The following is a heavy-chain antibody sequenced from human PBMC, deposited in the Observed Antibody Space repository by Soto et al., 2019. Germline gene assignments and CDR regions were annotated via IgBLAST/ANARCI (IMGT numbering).Heavy chain of an antibody. J-gene: IGHJ4*02. CDR2: INGGGSTT. V-gene: IGHV3-74*01. CDR3: ARVVAHYNGSYRTIDY. D-gene: IGHD1-26*01. CDR1: GFTSSAYW. Sequence: QPGGSLRLSCAASGFTSSAYWMYWVRQAPGKGLVWVSRINGGGSTTSYANSVKGRFTVSRDNAKNTLYLQMNSLRAEDTAVYYCARVVAHYNGSYRTIDYWGQGTLVTVSS.